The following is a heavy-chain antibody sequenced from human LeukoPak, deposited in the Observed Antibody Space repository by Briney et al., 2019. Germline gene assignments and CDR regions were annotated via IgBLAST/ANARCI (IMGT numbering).Heavy chain of an antibody. CDR2: IYDSGST. V-gene: IGHV4-59*01. Sequence: SETLSLTCTVSGGSISSYYWSWIRQPPGKGLEWIGYIYDSGSTNYNPSLKSRLTISVDTSKNQFSLKLTSVTAADTAVYYCARGYYDRFSVSVDSLEDYWGQGTLVTVSS. D-gene: IGHD3-22*01. CDR1: GGSISSYY. J-gene: IGHJ4*02. CDR3: ARGYYDRFSVSVDSLEDY.